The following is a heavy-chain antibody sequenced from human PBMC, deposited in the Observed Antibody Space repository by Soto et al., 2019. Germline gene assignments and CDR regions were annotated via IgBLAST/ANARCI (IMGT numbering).Heavy chain of an antibody. CDR1: GYTFINYD. CDR2: INPSVGST. CDR3: ARARDMDV. V-gene: IGHV1-46*01. J-gene: IGHJ6*02. Sequence: ASVKVSCKASGYTFINYDIHWVRQATGQGLEWMGIINPSVGSTTYAQNFQDRVTMTRDTSTTTVYMELSSLRSEDTAVYYCARARDMDVWGQGTTVTVSS.